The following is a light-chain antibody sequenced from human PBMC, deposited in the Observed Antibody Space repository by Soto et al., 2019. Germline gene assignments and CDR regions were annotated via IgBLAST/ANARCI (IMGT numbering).Light chain of an antibody. J-gene: IGKJ1*01. Sequence: DIKVTQSPSTLSAYVGDRVTITCRASQSISSWLAWYQQKPGKAPKLLIYDASSLESGVPSRFSGSGSGTEFTLTISSLQPDDFATYYCQQYNSYSRRTFGQGTKVDIK. CDR1: QSISSW. CDR3: QQYNSYSRRT. V-gene: IGKV1-5*01. CDR2: DAS.